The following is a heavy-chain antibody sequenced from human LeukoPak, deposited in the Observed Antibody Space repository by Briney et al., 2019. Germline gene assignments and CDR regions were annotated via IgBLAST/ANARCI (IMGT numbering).Heavy chain of an antibody. J-gene: IGHJ3*02. CDR2: ISYDGSNK. Sequence: GGSLRLSCAASGIAFNSYGMHWVRRAPGKGLEWVAVISYDGSNKYYADSVKGRFTISRDNSKNTLSLQMDSLRAEDTALYYCATGLNWNYLGAFDIWGQGTIVTVSS. D-gene: IGHD1-20*01. CDR1: GIAFNSYG. V-gene: IGHV3-30*03. CDR3: ATGLNWNYLGAFDI.